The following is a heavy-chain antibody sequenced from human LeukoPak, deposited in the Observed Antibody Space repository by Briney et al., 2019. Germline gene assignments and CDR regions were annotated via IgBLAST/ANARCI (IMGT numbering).Heavy chain of an antibody. CDR3: ARHGQNDGYPLDY. V-gene: IGHV4-59*08. CDR1: GGSISGYY. J-gene: IGHJ4*02. CDR2: IHYSGST. Sequence: PSETLSLTCTVSGGSISGYYWSWIRQPPGKGLECIAYIHYSGSTNYNPPLKSRLTISVDTSKNQLSLKLNSMTDADTAVYYCARHGQNDGYPLDYWGQGTLVSVSS. D-gene: IGHD5-24*01.